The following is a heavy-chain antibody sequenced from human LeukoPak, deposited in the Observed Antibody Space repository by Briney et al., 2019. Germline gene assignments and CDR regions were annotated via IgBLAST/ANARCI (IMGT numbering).Heavy chain of an antibody. D-gene: IGHD6-19*01. CDR1: GGTFSSYA. J-gene: IGHJ4*02. CDR2: IIPIFGTA. Sequence: GASVKVSCKASGGTFSSYAISWVRQAPGQGLEWMGGIIPIFGTANYAQKFQGRVTITADESTSTAYMELSSLRSEDTAVYYCARAPDSSGWYGGYYFDYWGQGTLVTVPS. V-gene: IGHV1-69*13. CDR3: ARAPDSSGWYGGYYFDY.